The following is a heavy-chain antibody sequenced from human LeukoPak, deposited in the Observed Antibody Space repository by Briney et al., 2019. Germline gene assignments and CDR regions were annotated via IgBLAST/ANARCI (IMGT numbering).Heavy chain of an antibody. Sequence: PGGSLRLSCAASGFTFSDYYMSWIRQAPGKGLEWVSAISGSGGSTYYADSVKGRFTISRDNSKNTLYLQMNSLRAEDTAVYYCAKEGYYYGSGTPFWWGQGTLVTVSS. D-gene: IGHD3-10*01. CDR3: AKEGYYYGSGTPFW. V-gene: IGHV3-23*01. CDR1: GFTFSDYY. CDR2: ISGSGGST. J-gene: IGHJ4*02.